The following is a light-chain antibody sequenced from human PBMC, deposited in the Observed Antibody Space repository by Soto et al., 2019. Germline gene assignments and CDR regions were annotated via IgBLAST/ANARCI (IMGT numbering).Light chain of an antibody. CDR2: EAN. Sequence: QSALTQPASVSGSPGQSITISCTGSSTDVWSHNLVSWYQHHPGKAPKLMVYEANKRPSGLSDRFSSSKSGNTASLTISGLQAEDEADYYCCSFAPNRGLGFGEGTKLTVL. V-gene: IGLV2-23*01. J-gene: IGLJ2*01. CDR3: CSFAPNRGLG. CDR1: STDVWSHNL.